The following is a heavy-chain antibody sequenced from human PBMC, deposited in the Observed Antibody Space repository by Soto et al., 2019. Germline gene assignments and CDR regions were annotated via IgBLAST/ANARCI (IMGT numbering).Heavy chain of an antibody. CDR3: ARTPIVVVVAATPDYFDY. CDR2: IYYSGST. J-gene: IGHJ4*02. D-gene: IGHD2-15*01. V-gene: IGHV4-39*01. Sequence: KPSETLSLTCTVSGGSISSSSYYWGWIRQPPGKGLEWIGSIYYSGSTYYNPSLKSRVTISVDTSKNQFSLKLSSVTAADTAVYYCARTPIVVVVAATPDYFDYWGQGTLVTVSS. CDR1: GGSISSSSYY.